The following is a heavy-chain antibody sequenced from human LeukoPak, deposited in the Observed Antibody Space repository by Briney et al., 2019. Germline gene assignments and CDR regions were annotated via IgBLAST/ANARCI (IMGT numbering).Heavy chain of an antibody. J-gene: IGHJ6*03. V-gene: IGHV3-7*01. D-gene: IGHD3-10*01. Sequence: GGSLRLSCAASGFTFSSYWMSWVRQAPGKGLEWVANIKQDGSEKYYVDSVKGRFTISRDNAKNSLYLQMNSLRAEDTAVYYCARAAYYYGSGAIYYYYYYMDVWGKGTTVTVSS. CDR3: ARAAYYYGSGAIYYYYYYMDV. CDR2: IKQDGSEK. CDR1: GFTFSSYW.